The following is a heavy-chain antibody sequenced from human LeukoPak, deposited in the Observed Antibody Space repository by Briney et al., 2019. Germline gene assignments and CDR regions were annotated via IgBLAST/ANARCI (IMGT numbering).Heavy chain of an antibody. J-gene: IGHJ5*02. Sequence: GESLKISCKGSGYSFTSYWISWVRQMPGKGLEWMGRIDPSDSYTNYSPSFQGHVTISADKSISTAYLQWSCLKASGTAMYYCARRVGATGWFDPWGQGTLVTVSS. CDR1: GYSFTSYW. D-gene: IGHD1-26*01. CDR3: ARRVGATGWFDP. V-gene: IGHV5-10-1*01. CDR2: IDPSDSYT.